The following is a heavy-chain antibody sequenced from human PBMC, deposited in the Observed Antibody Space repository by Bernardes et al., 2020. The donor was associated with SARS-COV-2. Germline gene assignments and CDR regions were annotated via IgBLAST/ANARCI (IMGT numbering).Heavy chain of an antibody. CDR2: IYYSGIT. CDR1: GGSISRSYNY. Sequence: SETLSLTCTVSGGSISRSYNYWGWIRQPPGKGLEWIGSIYYSGITDYNPSPKSRVTISVDKSKNQFSLKLSSVTDADTAVYYCARHIRTCTRGVCYTYYYYGLDVWGQGSTVTVSS. CDR3: ARHIRTCTRGVCYTYYYYGLDV. J-gene: IGHJ6*02. V-gene: IGHV4-39*01. D-gene: IGHD2-8*01.